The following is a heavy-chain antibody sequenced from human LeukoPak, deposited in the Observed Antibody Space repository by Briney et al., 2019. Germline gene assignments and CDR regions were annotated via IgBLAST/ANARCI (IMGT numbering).Heavy chain of an antibody. D-gene: IGHD4-17*01. CDR3: ARESLGNDYGDYVPLADY. V-gene: IGHV1-2*02. CDR2: INPNSGDT. CDR1: GYTFSDYY. Sequence: ASVKVSCKTSGYTFSDYYIHWIRQAPGQGLEWVGWINPNSGDTDYAQKFQGRVTVTRDTSISTAYMELSRLRSDDTAVYYCARESLGNDYGDYVPLADYWGQGTLVTVSS. J-gene: IGHJ4*02.